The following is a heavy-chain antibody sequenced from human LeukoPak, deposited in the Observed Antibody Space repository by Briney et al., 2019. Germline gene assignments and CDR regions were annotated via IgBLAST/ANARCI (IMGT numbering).Heavy chain of an antibody. Sequence: PSETLSLTCTVSGDSISSYYWSWIRQPPGKGLEWIGYIYYSGSTNYNPSLKSRVTISVDTSKNQFSLKLSSVTAADTAVYYCARWADYGDTDAAFDIWGQGTMVTVSS. CDR3: ARWADYGDTDAAFDI. CDR2: IYYSGST. CDR1: GDSISSYY. V-gene: IGHV4-59*01. J-gene: IGHJ3*02. D-gene: IGHD4-17*01.